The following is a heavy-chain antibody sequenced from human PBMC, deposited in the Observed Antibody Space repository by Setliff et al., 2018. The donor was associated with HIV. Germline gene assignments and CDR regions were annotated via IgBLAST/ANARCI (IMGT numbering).Heavy chain of an antibody. J-gene: IGHJ4*01. CDR3: ARGRDYTGSWFRPFYLDF. CDR2: INHSGST. V-gene: IGHV4-34*01. D-gene: IGHD3-3*01. CDR1: GGSFSAYH. Sequence: ASETLSLTCAVYGGSFSAYHWSWIRQTPGKGLEWLGEINHSGSTAYNLALESRVSMSIDTSKNQSSLKLTSVTAAGTAIYYCARGRDYTGSWFRPFYLDFWGHGNLVTVSS.